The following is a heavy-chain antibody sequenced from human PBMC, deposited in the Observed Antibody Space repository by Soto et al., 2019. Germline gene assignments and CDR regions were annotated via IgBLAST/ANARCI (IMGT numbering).Heavy chain of an antibody. Sequence: QVQLVESGGGVVQPGRSLRLSCAASGFSFSSYGMHWVRQAPGKGLEWVAVISYDVTNKYYADSVKGRFTISRDNFKNXLYLQMNSLRAEDTAVYYCAKDLRIAVAGTDYFDSWGQGTLVTVSS. CDR2: ISYDVTNK. J-gene: IGHJ4*02. CDR3: AKDLRIAVAGTDYFDS. D-gene: IGHD6-19*01. CDR1: GFSFSSYG. V-gene: IGHV3-30*18.